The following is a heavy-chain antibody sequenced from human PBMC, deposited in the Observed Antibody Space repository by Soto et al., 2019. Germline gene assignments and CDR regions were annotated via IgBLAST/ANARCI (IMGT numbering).Heavy chain of an antibody. CDR3: ARIGNFYGSGPQHYFDY. Sequence: SETLSLTCTVSGASINTGRYYWAWIRQPPGRGLEWVASVYHSGSTYYNPSLKSRVTISIDTSRNQFSLKLNSVTAADTAIFYCARIGNFYGSGPQHYFDYWGQGNMVTVSS. D-gene: IGHD3-10*01. V-gene: IGHV4-39*01. CDR1: GASINTGRYY. J-gene: IGHJ4*02. CDR2: VYHSGST.